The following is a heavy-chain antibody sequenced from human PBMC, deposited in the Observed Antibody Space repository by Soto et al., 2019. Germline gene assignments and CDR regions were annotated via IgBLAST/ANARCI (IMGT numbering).Heavy chain of an antibody. Sequence: SQTLSLTCAISGDSVSSNSAAWNWIRRSPSGGLEWLGRTYYRSRWYNDYAVSVRSRITINPDTSKNQFSLHLNSVTPEDTAVYYCAGPTSLQWYYTDVWGKGTTVTVSS. V-gene: IGHV6-1*01. CDR1: GDSVSSNSAA. D-gene: IGHD1-26*01. J-gene: IGHJ6*03. CDR2: TYYRSRWYN. CDR3: AGPTSLQWYYTDV.